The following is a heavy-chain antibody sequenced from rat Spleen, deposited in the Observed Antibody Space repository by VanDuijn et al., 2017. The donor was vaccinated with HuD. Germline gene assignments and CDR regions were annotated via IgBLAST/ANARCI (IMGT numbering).Heavy chain of an antibody. Sequence: EVQLVESGGGLIQPGRSMKLSCIASGFTFNDYWMTWIRQAPGRGLEWVASITHTGSRTYYPDSVKGRFTISRADAKSTLYLQLDSLRSEDTATYYCTTDTFYDGTYYPGGFDYWGQGVMVTVSS. CDR1: GFTFNDYW. V-gene: IGHV5-31*01. J-gene: IGHJ2*01. D-gene: IGHD1-12*02. CDR3: TTDTFYDGTYYPGGFDY. CDR2: ITHTGSRT.